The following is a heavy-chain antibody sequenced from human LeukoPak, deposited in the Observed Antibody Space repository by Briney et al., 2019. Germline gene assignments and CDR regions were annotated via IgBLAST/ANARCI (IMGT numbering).Heavy chain of an antibody. CDR3: ARPPRDGYNNFDY. D-gene: IGHD5-24*01. CDR1: GYTFTGYY. CDR2: INPNSGGT. V-gene: IGHV1-2*02. J-gene: IGHJ4*02. Sequence: ASVKVSCKASGYTFTGYYMHWVRQAPGQGLEWMGWINPNSGGTNYAQKFQGRVTMTRDTSISTAYMELSRLRSDDTAVYYCARPPRDGYNNFDYWGQGTLVTVSP.